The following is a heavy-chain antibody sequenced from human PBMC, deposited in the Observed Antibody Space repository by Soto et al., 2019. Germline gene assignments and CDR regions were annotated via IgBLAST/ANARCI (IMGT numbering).Heavy chain of an antibody. D-gene: IGHD3-10*01. V-gene: IGHV3-21*01. J-gene: IGHJ4*02. CDR2: ISSSSSYI. CDR3: ARDPHVNTYYYGSGSYYNYY. CDR1: GFTFSSYS. Sequence: PGGSLKLSCAASGFTFSSYSMNWVRQAPGKGLEWVSSISSSSSYIYYADSVKGRFTISRDNAKNSLYLQMNSLRAEDTAVYYCARDPHVNTYYYGSGSYYNYYWGQGTLVTVSS.